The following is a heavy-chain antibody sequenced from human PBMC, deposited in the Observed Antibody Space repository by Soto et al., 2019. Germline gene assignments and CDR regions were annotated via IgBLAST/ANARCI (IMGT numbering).Heavy chain of an antibody. V-gene: IGHV3-21*01. J-gene: IGHJ4*02. CDR1: GFTFSSYS. Sequence: GGSLRLSCAASGFTFSSYSMNWVRQAPGKGLEWVSSISSSSSYIYYADSVKGRFTTSRDNSKNSLYLQMNSLRAEDTAVYYCARGPRDSSGWYYFDYWGQGTLVTVSS. CDR2: ISSSSSYI. D-gene: IGHD6-19*01. CDR3: ARGPRDSSGWYYFDY.